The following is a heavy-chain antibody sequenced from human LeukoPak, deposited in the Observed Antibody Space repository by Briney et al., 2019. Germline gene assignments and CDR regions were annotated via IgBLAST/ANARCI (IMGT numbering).Heavy chain of an antibody. Sequence: PSETLSLTCTVSGGSLSTFYWSWIRQPPGQGLEWIGSIFYSGSSRYNPSLNSRIALSVDTSKNQFSLRLSSVTAADTAVYYCARSPARSVFTCSRGMDVWGQGATVTVSS. CDR3: ARSPARSVFTCSRGMDV. D-gene: IGHD2-15*01. J-gene: IGHJ6*02. V-gene: IGHV4-59*01. CDR1: GGSLSTFY. CDR2: IFYSGSS.